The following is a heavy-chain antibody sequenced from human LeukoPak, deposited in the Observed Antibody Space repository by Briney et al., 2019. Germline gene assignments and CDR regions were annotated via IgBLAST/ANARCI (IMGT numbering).Heavy chain of an antibody. CDR3: ARKQQLGPFDP. V-gene: IGHV4-34*01. D-gene: IGHD6-13*01. CDR1: GGSFSGYY. CDR2: INHSGST. J-gene: IGHJ5*02. Sequence: SETLSLTCAVYGGSFSGYYQSWIRQPPGKGLEWIGEINHSGSTNYNPSLKSRVTISVDTSKNQFSLKLSSVTAADTAVYYCARKQQLGPFDPWGQGTLVTVSS.